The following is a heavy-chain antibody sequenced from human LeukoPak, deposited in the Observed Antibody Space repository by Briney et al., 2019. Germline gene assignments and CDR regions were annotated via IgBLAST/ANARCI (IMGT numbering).Heavy chain of an antibody. CDR1: GFTFSSYA. J-gene: IGHJ4*02. D-gene: IGHD3-22*01. CDR2: ISGSGGST. V-gene: IGHV3-23*01. Sequence: GGSLRLSCAASGFTFSSYAMSWVRQAPGKGLEWVSAISGSGGSTYYADSVKGRFTISRDNSKNTLYLQMNSLRAEDTAVYYCAKDPTYYYDSSGYYEYLDYWGQGTLVTVSS. CDR3: AKDPTYYYDSSGYYEYLDY.